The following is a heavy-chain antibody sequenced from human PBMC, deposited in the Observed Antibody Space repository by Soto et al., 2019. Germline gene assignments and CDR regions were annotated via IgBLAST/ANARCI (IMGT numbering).Heavy chain of an antibody. CDR3: ARHRGYYYGSGSYFYYYYGMDV. CDR1: GGSISSSSYY. Sequence: SVTLSVTCTVSGGSISSSSYYWGWNRQPPGKGLEWIGSIYYSGSTYYNPSLKSRVTISVDTSKNQFSLKLSSVTAADTAVYYCARHRGYYYGSGSYFYYYYGMDVWGQGTTVTVSS. J-gene: IGHJ6*02. CDR2: IYYSGST. V-gene: IGHV4-39*01. D-gene: IGHD3-10*01.